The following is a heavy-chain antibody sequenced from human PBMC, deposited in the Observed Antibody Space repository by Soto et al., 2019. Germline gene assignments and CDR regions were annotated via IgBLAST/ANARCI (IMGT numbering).Heavy chain of an antibody. V-gene: IGHV1-8*01. CDR1: GYTFTSYD. CDR2: MNPNSGNT. Sequence: ASVKVSYKASGYTFTSYDINWVRQATGQGLEWMGWMNPNSGNTGYAQKFQGRVTMTRNTSISTAYMELSSLRSEDTAVYYCARAPSRVASAAGTIYYYYYGMDVWGQGTTVTVSS. D-gene: IGHD6-13*01. J-gene: IGHJ6*02. CDR3: ARAPSRVASAAGTIYYYYYGMDV.